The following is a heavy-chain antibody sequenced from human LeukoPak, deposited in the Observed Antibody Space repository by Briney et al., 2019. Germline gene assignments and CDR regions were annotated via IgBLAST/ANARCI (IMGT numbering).Heavy chain of an antibody. D-gene: IGHD3-3*01. V-gene: IGHV4-39*07. CDR1: GGSITSISYF. Sequence: SETLSLTCSVSGGSITSISYFWGWIRQPPGKGLEWIGTIYYTGMTYYNPSLKSRVTISIDTSKNQFSLKLQSVTAADTSFYYCARGMGHDLAEFDSWGQGTLVTVSS. J-gene: IGHJ4*02. CDR3: ARGMGHDLAEFDS. CDR2: IYYTGMT.